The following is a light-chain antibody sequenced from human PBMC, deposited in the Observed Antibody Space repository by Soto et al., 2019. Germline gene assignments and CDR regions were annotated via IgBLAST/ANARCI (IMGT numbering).Light chain of an antibody. CDR2: GVS. J-gene: IGKJ5*01. Sequence: DVVMTQTPLSLSVAPGQPASISCKSSQSLLHITGETFLFWYLQKPGQSPQLLIYGVSTRVSGVRDEFSGRGSGTDVTLEISRVETDDLGNYYCMQSTQLPHTCGQGTRLG. V-gene: IGKV2D-29*02. CDR1: QSLLHITGETF. CDR3: MQSTQLPHT.